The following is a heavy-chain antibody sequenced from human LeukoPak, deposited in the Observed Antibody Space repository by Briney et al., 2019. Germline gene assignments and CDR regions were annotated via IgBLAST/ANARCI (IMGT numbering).Heavy chain of an antibody. CDR2: IYHSGST. Sequence: PSGTLSLTCAVSGGSISSSNWWSWVRQPPGKGLEWIGEIYHSGSTNYNPSLKSRVTISVDKSKNQFSLKLSSVTAADTAVYYCARGTHYYGSGSYSYYYYGMDVWGKGTTVTVSS. J-gene: IGHJ6*04. CDR1: GGSISSSNW. V-gene: IGHV4-4*02. D-gene: IGHD3-10*01. CDR3: ARGTHYYGSGSYSYYYYGMDV.